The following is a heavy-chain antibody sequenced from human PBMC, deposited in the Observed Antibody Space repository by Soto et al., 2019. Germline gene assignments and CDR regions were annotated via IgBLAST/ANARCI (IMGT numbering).Heavy chain of an antibody. J-gene: IGHJ6*02. V-gene: IGHV4-30-4*02. CDR2: IYYSGSA. Sequence: SETLSLTCTVSGGSISSGDYYWSWIRQPPGKGLEWIGYIYYSGSAYYSPSLKSRATISVDTSKNQFSLRLNSVTAADTAVYYCAGDHWRQYDNTWQYYGLEVWGQGTTVTVSS. CDR1: GGSISSGDYY. CDR3: AGDHWRQYDNTWQYYGLEV. D-gene: IGHD1-1*01.